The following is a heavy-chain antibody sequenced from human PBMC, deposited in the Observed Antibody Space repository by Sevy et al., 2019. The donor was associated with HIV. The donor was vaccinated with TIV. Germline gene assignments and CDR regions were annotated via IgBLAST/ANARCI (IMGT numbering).Heavy chain of an antibody. CDR2: MNPNSGDT. D-gene: IGHD3-10*01. CDR3: ARAIGSTVVTPVDY. Sequence: ASVKVSCKASGCTFTRYEINWVRQATGQGLEWMGWMNPNSGDTGSVPKFQGRVTMTRNTSISTAYMELRSLRSDDTAVYYCARAIGSTVVTPVDYWGHGTLVIVSS. CDR1: GCTFTRYE. V-gene: IGHV1-8*01. J-gene: IGHJ4*01.